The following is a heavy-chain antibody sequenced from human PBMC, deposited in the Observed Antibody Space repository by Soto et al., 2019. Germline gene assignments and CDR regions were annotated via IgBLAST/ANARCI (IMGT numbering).Heavy chain of an antibody. CDR3: ARSPLDIVVVPAAMSRWEYYYMDV. D-gene: IGHD2-2*01. J-gene: IGHJ6*03. Sequence: QVQLVQSGAEVKKPGSSVKVSCKASGGTFSSYTISWVRQAPGQGLEWMGRIIPILGIANYAQKFHGRVTITADKSTSTAYMEVGSLRSEDTAVYYCARSPLDIVVVPAAMSRWEYYYMDVWGKGTTVTVSS. CDR2: IIPILGIA. CDR1: GGTFSSYT. V-gene: IGHV1-69*02.